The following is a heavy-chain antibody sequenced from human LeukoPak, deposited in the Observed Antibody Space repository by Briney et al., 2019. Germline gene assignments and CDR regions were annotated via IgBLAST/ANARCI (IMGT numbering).Heavy chain of an antibody. D-gene: IGHD3-22*01. Sequence: PGGSLRLSCAASGFTFSDYYMSWIRQAPGKGLEWVSYISSSSSYIYYADSVKGRFTISRDNAKNSLYLQMNSLRAENTAVYYCARDHQPMIVVVPDIWGQGTMVTVSS. J-gene: IGHJ3*02. CDR2: ISSSSSYI. CDR1: GFTFSDYY. V-gene: IGHV3-11*06. CDR3: ARDHQPMIVVVPDI.